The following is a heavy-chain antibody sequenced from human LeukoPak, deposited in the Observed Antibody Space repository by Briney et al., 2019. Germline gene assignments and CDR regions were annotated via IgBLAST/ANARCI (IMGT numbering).Heavy chain of an antibody. CDR3: ARRLTQYDCFDP. J-gene: IGHJ5*02. CDR2: TYYRSTWYN. V-gene: IGHV6-1*01. CDR1: GDSVSSNSVT. D-gene: IGHD2-2*01. Sequence: SQTLSLTCAISGDSVSSNSVTWNWIRQSLSRGLEWLGRTYYRSTWYNDYAVSVRGRIIVNPDTSKNQFSLHLNSVTPEDTAVYYCARRLTQYDCFDPWGQGILVTVSS.